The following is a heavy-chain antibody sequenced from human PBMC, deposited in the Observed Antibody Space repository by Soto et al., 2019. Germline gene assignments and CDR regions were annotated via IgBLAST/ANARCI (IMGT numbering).Heavy chain of an antibody. CDR2: IIPILGIA. CDR3: ARTYAYSNYYFDY. V-gene: IGHV1-69*02. J-gene: IGHJ4*02. Sequence: QVQLVQSGAEVKKPGSSVKVSCKASGGTFSSYTISWVRQAPGQGLEWMGRIIPILGIANYAQKFQGRVTITADISTSTAYMALSSLRSEATAVYYCARTYAYSNYYFDYWGQGTLVTVSA. CDR1: GGTFSSYT. D-gene: IGHD4-4*01.